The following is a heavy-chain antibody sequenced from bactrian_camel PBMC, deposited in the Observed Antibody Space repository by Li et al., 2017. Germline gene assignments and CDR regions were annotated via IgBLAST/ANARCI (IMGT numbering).Heavy chain of an antibody. Sequence: VQLVESGGGLVQPGESLTLSCVGSGFKFEPVDLSWVRQAPGKGLEWLAGLYRYGSNTYYGDSVKGRFIISRDNAKNTLSLHINSLQTEDTGVYYCGVSFNQWGQGTQVTVS. CDR1: GFKFEPVD. J-gene: IGHJ4*01. CDR3: GVSFNQ. CDR2: LYRYGSNT. V-gene: IGHV3S2*01.